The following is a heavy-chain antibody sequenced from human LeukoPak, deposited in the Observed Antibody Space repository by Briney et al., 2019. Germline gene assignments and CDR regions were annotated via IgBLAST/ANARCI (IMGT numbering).Heavy chain of an antibody. CDR1: GYTFTGYY. J-gene: IGHJ6*02. Sequence: ASVKVSCKASGYTFTGYYMHWVRQAPGQGLEWMGWINPNSGGTNYAQKFQGRVTMTRDTSISTAYMELSRLRSDDTAVYYCARVWGSGSYSHWTKNYGMDVWGQGTTVTVPS. V-gene: IGHV1-2*02. D-gene: IGHD3-10*01. CDR2: INPNSGGT. CDR3: ARVWGSGSYSHWTKNYGMDV.